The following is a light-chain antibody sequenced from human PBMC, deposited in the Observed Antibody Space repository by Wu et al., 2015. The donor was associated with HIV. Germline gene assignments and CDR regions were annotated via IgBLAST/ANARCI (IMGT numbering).Light chain of an antibody. Sequence: EIVMTQSPATLSVSPGERATLSCRSSQSVSKNLAWYQQKPGQAPRLLIYGASTRATAIPARFSGSGSGTDFTLIISTLQPEDFATYYCQQSYTRPRYTFGQGTKLEIK. CDR1: QSVSKN. CDR3: QQSYTRPRYT. V-gene: IGKV3-15*01. J-gene: IGKJ2*01. CDR2: GAS.